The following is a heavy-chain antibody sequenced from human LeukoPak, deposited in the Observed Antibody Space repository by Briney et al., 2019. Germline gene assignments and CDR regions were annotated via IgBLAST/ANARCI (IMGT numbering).Heavy chain of an antibody. CDR1: GFTFSSYG. Sequence: PGRSLRLSCAASGFTFSSYGMHWVRQAPGKGLEWVAVIWYDGSNKYYADSVKGRFTISRDNSKNTLYLQMKSLRAEDTAVYYYARDSSYYYASRGYSLGYWGQGTLVSVSS. J-gene: IGHJ4*02. CDR3: ARDSSYYYASRGYSLGY. D-gene: IGHD3-22*01. V-gene: IGHV3-33*01. CDR2: IWYDGSNK.